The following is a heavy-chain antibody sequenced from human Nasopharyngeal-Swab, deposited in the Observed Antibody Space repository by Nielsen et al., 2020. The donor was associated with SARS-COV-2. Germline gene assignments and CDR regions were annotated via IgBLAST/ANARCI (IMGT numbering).Heavy chain of an antibody. D-gene: IGHD2-8*01. V-gene: IGHV3-23*01. CDR3: AKDKATFCTSSVCYFGMDV. Sequence: GESLKISCAASGFNFGNFAMSWVRQAPGKGLEWVATISADGTSSGISTYYAESVKGRFTISRASANDILHLQMNSLRAEDSALYYCAKDKATFCTSSVCYFGMDVWGQGTTVTVSS. CDR2: ISADGTSSGIST. J-gene: IGHJ6*02. CDR1: GFNFGNFA.